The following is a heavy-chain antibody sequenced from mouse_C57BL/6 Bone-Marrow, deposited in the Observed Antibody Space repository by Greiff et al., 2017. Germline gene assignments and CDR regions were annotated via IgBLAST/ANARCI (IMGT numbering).Heavy chain of an antibody. CDR1: GFTFSDYG. V-gene: IGHV5-17*01. J-gene: IGHJ3*01. CDR3: ARNYCGSGGAY. Sequence: EVHLVESGGGLVKPGGSLKLSCAASGFTFSDYGMHWVRQAPEKGLEWVAYISSGSSTIYYADTVKGRFTISRDNAKNTLFLQMTSLRSEDTAMYYCARNYCGSGGAYWGQGTLVTVSA. CDR2: ISSGSSTI. D-gene: IGHD1-1*01.